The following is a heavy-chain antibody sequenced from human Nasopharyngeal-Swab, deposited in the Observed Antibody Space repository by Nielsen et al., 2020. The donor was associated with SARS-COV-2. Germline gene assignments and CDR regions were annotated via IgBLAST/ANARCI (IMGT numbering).Heavy chain of an antibody. CDR1: GYSFTSYW. V-gene: IGHV5-51*01. D-gene: IGHD6-6*01. J-gene: IGHJ3*02. CDR3: AGLRQLADAFDI. Sequence: GESLKISCNASGYSFTSYWIGWVRQTPGKGLEWMGIIYPGDSDTRYSQSFQGQATISADKSINTAYLQWSSMKASDTAMYYCAGLRQLADAFDIWGQGTMVTVSS. CDR2: IYPGDSDT.